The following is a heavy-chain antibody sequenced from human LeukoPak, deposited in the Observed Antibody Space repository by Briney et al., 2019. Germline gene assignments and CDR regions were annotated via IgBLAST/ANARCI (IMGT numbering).Heavy chain of an antibody. CDR2: INIDGSGT. Sequence: GGSLRLSCAASGFSFTSYWMHWVRQAPGKGLVWVSCINIDGSGTTYADSVKGRFTISRDNAKNTLYLQMNGLRAEDTAVYYCTRAYDSGTYSSFDYWGQGTLVTVTS. V-gene: IGHV3-74*01. J-gene: IGHJ4*02. CDR1: GFSFTSYW. CDR3: TRAYDSGTYSSFDY. D-gene: IGHD3-10*01.